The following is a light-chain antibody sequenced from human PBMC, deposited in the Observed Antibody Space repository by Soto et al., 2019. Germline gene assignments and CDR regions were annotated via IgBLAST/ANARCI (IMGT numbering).Light chain of an antibody. J-gene: IGKJ1*01. CDR1: QSVTTY. CDR2: DVS. V-gene: IGKV3-11*01. CDR3: QEYIQWPPGM. Sequence: ETVLTQSPATLSLSPGERAILSCRASQSVTTYLAWYQQKPGQAPRLLIYDVSNRAAGIPARFSGSGSGTDFTLTIGSLEPEDFAVYYCQEYIQWPPGMFGPGTTVDIK.